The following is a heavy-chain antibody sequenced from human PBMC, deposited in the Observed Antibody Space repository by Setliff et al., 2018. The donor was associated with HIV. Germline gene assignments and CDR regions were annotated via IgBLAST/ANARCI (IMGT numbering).Heavy chain of an antibody. Sequence: SETLSLTCTVSGGSISGHYWSWIRQTPGKGLEWIGYVYSNGNTDYNPSLKSRVTISVGTSKNQFSLKLNSVTTADTAVYYCARVGEGYSGDMDVWGKGTTVTVSS. J-gene: IGHJ6*03. V-gene: IGHV4-59*11. D-gene: IGHD5-12*01. CDR3: ARVGEGYSGDMDV. CDR2: VYSNGNT. CDR1: GGSISGHY.